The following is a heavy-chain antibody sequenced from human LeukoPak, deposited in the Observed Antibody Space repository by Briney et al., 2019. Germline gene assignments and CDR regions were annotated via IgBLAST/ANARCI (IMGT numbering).Heavy chain of an antibody. CDR3: ARGRARGNWSDP. Sequence: PSETLSLTCAVYGGSFSGYYWSWIRQPPGKGLEWIGEINHSGSTNYNPSLKSRVTISVDTSKNQFSLKLSSVTAADTAVYYCARGRARGNWSDPWGQGTLVTVSS. CDR1: GGSFSGYY. V-gene: IGHV4-34*01. D-gene: IGHD3-10*01. CDR2: INHSGST. J-gene: IGHJ5*02.